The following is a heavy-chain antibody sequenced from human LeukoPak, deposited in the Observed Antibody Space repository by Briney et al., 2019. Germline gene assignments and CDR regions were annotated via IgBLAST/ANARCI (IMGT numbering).Heavy chain of an antibody. V-gene: IGHV3-23*01. J-gene: IGHJ5*02. Sequence: SCKASGGTFSSYAISWVRQAPGKGLEWVSAISGSGGSTYYADSVKGRFTISRDNSKNTLYLQMNSLRAEDTAVYYCAKGRPEWELLAWFDPWGQGTLVTVSS. D-gene: IGHD1-26*01. CDR1: GGTFSSYA. CDR2: ISGSGGST. CDR3: AKGRPEWELLAWFDP.